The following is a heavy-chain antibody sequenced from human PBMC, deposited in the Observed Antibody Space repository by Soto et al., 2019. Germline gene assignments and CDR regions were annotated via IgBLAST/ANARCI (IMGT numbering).Heavy chain of an antibody. CDR1: GGSISSYY. V-gene: IGHV4-59*01. CDR3: ASFSGTAPGILDY. CDR2: IYYSGST. D-gene: IGHD3-10*01. J-gene: IGHJ4*02. Sequence: SETLSLTCTVSGGSISSYYWSWIRQPPGKGLEWIGYIYYSGSTNYNPSLKSRVTISVDTSKNQFSLKLSSVTAADTAVYYCASFSGTAPGILDYWGQGTLVTVSS.